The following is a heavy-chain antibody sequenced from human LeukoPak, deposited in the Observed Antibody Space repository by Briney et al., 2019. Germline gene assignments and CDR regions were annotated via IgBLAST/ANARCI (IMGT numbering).Heavy chain of an antibody. J-gene: IGHJ4*02. D-gene: IGHD3-10*01. CDR3: ARDPGVSMVRGVITYYFDY. V-gene: IGHV3-33*01. Sequence: GGSLRLSCEASGFTFSSYGIHWVRQAPGKGLEWVAVIWYDGSNKYYADSVKGRFIISRDNFKNTLYLQMNSLRVEDTAVYYCARDPGVSMVRGVITYYFDYWGQGTLVTVSS. CDR2: IWYDGSNK. CDR1: GFTFSSYG.